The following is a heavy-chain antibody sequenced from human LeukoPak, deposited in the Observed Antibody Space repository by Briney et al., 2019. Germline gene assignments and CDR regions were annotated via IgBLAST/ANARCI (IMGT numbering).Heavy chain of an antibody. V-gene: IGHV3-30*02. CDR3: AIRGVIAVSGIDAFDI. CDR2: IRYDGSNK. CDR1: GFTFSSYG. J-gene: IGHJ3*02. Sequence: GGSLRLSCAASGFTFSSYGMHWVRQAPGKGLEWVAFIRYDGSNKYYADSVKGRFTISRDNAKNSLYLQMNSLRAEDTAVYYCAIRGVIAVSGIDAFDIWGQGTLVTVSS. D-gene: IGHD6-19*01.